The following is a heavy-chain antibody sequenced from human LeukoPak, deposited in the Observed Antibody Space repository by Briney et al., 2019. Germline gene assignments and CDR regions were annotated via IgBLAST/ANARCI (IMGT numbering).Heavy chain of an antibody. CDR2: ISWNSGSI. D-gene: IGHD3-22*01. CDR3: AKDSSSLYYYESSGFDY. J-gene: IGHJ4*02. Sequence: GGSLRLSCAASGFTFDDYAMHWVRQAPGKGLEWVSGISWNSGSIGYADSVKGRFTISRDNAKNSLSLQMNSLRTEDMAYYYCAKDSSSLYYYESSGFDYWGQGTLVTVSS. CDR1: GFTFDDYA. V-gene: IGHV3-9*03.